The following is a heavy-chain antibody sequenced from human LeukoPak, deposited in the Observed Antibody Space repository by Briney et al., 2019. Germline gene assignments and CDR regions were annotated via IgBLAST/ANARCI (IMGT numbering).Heavy chain of an antibody. CDR2: VNHSGYT. Sequence: PSETLSLTCDVSGVSFSTYYWSWIRHSPEKGLEWIGEVNHSGYTNYNPSLKGRVTISVDTSKNQFSLKLSSVTAADTAVYYCARQLYGSDYWGQGTLVTVSS. V-gene: IGHV4-34*01. CDR3: ARQLYGSDY. D-gene: IGHD4-17*01. J-gene: IGHJ4*02. CDR1: GVSFSTYY.